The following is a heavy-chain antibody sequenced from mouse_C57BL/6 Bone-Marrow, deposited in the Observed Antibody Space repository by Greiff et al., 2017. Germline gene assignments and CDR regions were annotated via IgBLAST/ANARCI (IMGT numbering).Heavy chain of an antibody. CDR3: ARYSFDY. CDR2: ISYDGSN. Sequence: EVKVEESGPGLVKPSQSLSLTCSVTGYSITSGYYWNWIRQFPGNKLEWMGYISYDGSNNYNPSLKNRISITRDTSKNQFFLKLNSVTTEDTATYYCARYSFDYWGQGTTLTVSS. J-gene: IGHJ2*01. D-gene: IGHD2-12*01. V-gene: IGHV3-6*01. CDR1: GYSITSGYY.